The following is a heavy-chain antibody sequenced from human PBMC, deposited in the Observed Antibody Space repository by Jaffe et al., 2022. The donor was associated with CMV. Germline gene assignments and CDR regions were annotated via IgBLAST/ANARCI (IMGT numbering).Heavy chain of an antibody. J-gene: IGHJ6*02. Sequence: QVQLVQSGAEVKKPGSSVKVSCKASGGTFSSYAISWVRQAPGQGLEWMGGIIPIFGTANYAQKFQGRVTITADESTSTAYMELSSLRSEDTAVYYCARVLVMDRGYSYGPLYYYYGMDVWGQGTTVTVSS. CDR1: GGTFSSYA. D-gene: IGHD5-18*01. CDR3: ARVLVMDRGYSYGPLYYYYGMDV. V-gene: IGHV1-69*01. CDR2: IIPIFGTA.